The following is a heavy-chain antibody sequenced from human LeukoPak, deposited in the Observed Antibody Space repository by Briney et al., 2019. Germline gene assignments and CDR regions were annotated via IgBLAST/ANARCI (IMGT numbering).Heavy chain of an antibody. CDR2: IIPIFGTA. J-gene: IGHJ6*03. Sequence: GASVKVSCKASGGTFSSYAIRWVRQAPGQGLEWMGGIIPIFGTANYAQKFQGRVTITADKSTSTAYMELSSLRSEDTAVYYCAREVVPAAHYYYYMDVWGKGTTVTVSS. D-gene: IGHD2-2*01. V-gene: IGHV1-69*06. CDR1: GGTFSSYA. CDR3: AREVVPAAHYYYYMDV.